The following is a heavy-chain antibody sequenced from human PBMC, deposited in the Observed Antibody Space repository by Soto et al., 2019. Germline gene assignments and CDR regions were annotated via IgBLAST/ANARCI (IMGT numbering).Heavy chain of an antibody. CDR1: GGSISSGGYY. V-gene: IGHV4-31*03. CDR2: IYYSGGT. Sequence: PSETLSLTCTVSGGSISSGGYYWSWIRQHPGKGLEWIGYIYYSGGTYYNPSLKSRVTISVDTSKNQFSLKLSSVTAADTAVYYCARVLSGYDTYWFDPWGQGTLVTVSS. J-gene: IGHJ5*02. D-gene: IGHD5-12*01. CDR3: ARVLSGYDTYWFDP.